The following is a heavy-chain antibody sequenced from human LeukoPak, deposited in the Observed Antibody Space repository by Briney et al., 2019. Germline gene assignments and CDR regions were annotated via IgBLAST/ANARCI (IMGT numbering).Heavy chain of an antibody. CDR3: ARYDILTGFDY. CDR1: GGSISSGGYS. Sequence: PSETLSLTRAVSGGSISSGGYSWSWIRQPPGKGLEWIGYIYHSGSTYYNPSLKSRVTISVDRSKNQFSLKLSSVTAADTAVYYCARYDILTGFDYWGQGTLVTVSS. J-gene: IGHJ4*02. V-gene: IGHV4-30-2*01. D-gene: IGHD3-9*01. CDR2: IYHSGST.